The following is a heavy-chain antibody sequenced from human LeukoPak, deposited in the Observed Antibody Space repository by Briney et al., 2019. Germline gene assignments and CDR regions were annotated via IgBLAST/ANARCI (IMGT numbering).Heavy chain of an antibody. D-gene: IGHD2-2*01. Sequence: GGSLRLSCAASGFAFSSYNMNWVRQAPGKGLEWISYIGSSGSPTHYADSVGGRFTISRDNAKNSLYLQMNSLRDEDTAVYYCVSTGGYCSSTSCHPFDYWGQGTLVTVSS. J-gene: IGHJ4*02. V-gene: IGHV3-48*02. CDR3: VSTGGYCSSTSCHPFDY. CDR1: GFAFSSYN. CDR2: IGSSGSPT.